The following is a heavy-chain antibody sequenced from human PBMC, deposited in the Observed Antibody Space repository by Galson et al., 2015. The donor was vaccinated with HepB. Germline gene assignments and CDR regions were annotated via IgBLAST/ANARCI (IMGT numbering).Heavy chain of an antibody. CDR2: FYYTGSS. CDR1: GGSVTTYY. J-gene: IGHJ4*02. CDR3: ARSFPYSDYFDY. Sequence: ETLSLTCTVSGGSVTTYYWSWIRQPPGKGLEWVGYFYYTGSSNYNPSLQNRVTMSMDTSTNQFSLNLTSVTAADTAVYFCARSFPYSDYFDYWGQGTLVTVSS. D-gene: IGHD4-11*01. V-gene: IGHV4-59*02.